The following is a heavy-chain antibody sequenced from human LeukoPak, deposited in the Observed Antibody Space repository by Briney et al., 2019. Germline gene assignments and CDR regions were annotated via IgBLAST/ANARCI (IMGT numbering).Heavy chain of an antibody. CDR2: IYTSGST. Sequence: SETLSLTCTVSSGSISSGSYYWSWIRQPAGKGLEWIGRIYTSGSTNYNPSLKSRVTVSVDTSKNQFSLKLSSVTAADTAVYYCARVSGTFDYWGQGTQVTVSS. CDR1: SGSISSGSYY. V-gene: IGHV4-61*02. J-gene: IGHJ4*02. D-gene: IGHD1-1*01. CDR3: ARVSGTFDY.